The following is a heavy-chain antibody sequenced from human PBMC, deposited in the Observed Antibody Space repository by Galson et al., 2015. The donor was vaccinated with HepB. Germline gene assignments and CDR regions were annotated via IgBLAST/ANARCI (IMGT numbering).Heavy chain of an antibody. D-gene: IGHD7-27*01. J-gene: IGHJ3*02. Sequence: SLRLSCAASGFSFSNNYMGWVRQAPGKGLEWVSVIDGGGTTHYADSVKGRFTISRDNSKNTLYLQMDTLRAEDTAVYHCGSSSVNWGPDGFDIWGQGTMVTVSS. CDR2: IDGGGTT. CDR3: GSSSVNWGPDGFDI. V-gene: IGHV3-53*01. CDR1: GFSFSNNY.